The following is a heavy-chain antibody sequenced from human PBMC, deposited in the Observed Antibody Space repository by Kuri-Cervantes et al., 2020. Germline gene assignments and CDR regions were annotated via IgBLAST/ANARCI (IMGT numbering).Heavy chain of an antibody. CDR3: ARVVIGAFDI. Sequence: ASVKVSCKASGYTFTGYYMHWVRQAPGQGLEWMGWINPNSGGTNYAQKFQGWVTMTRNTSISTAYMELSSLRSEDTAVYYCARVVIGAFDIWGQGTMVTVSS. V-gene: IGHV1-2*04. CDR2: INPNSGGT. CDR1: GYTFTGYY. J-gene: IGHJ3*02. D-gene: IGHD2-21*01.